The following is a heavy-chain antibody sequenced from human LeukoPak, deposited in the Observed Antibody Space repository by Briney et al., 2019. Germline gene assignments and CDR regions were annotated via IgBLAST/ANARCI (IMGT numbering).Heavy chain of an antibody. V-gene: IGHV3-30-3*01. CDR2: ISYDGSNK. D-gene: IGHD2-2*01. Sequence: GGSLRLSCAASGFTFSSYAMHWVRQAPGKGLEWVAVISYDGSNKYYADSVKGRFTISRDNSKNTLYLQMNSLRAEDTAVYYCARARYAPTKKYYYYGMDVWGQGTTVTVSS. J-gene: IGHJ6*02. CDR1: GFTFSSYA. CDR3: ARARYAPTKKYYYYGMDV.